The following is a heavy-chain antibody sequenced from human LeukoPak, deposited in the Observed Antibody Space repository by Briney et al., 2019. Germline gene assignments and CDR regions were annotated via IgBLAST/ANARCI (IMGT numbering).Heavy chain of an antibody. CDR1: GFTVSSNY. Sequence: GGSLRLSCAASGFTVSSNYMSWVRQAPGKGLEWVSVIYSGGSTYYADSVKGRFTISRDNSKNTLYLQMNSLRAEDTAVYYCARVPRSGYLYYYGMDVWGQGTTVTVSS. D-gene: IGHD3-3*01. CDR2: IYSGGST. V-gene: IGHV3-53*01. CDR3: ARVPRSGYLYYYGMDV. J-gene: IGHJ6*02.